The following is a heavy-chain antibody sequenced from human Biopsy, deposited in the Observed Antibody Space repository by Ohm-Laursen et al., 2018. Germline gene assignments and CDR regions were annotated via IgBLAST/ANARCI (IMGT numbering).Heavy chain of an antibody. CDR3: AIKSYGDYEVPYSYGMDV. J-gene: IGHJ6*02. CDR1: VFIFSHHY. Sequence: SLRLSFAASVFIFSHHYMFWVRQAPGRGMEWVSYIRGSETLIYYRDTVKGRFTISRDSDKHSLYLQMDSLRAEYTPVYYCAIKSYGDYEVPYSYGMDVWGLGTTVAVSS. D-gene: IGHD4-17*01. V-gene: IGHV3-11*01. CDR2: IRGSETLI.